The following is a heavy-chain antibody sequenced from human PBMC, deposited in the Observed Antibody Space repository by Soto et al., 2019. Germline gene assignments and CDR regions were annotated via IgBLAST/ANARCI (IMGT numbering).Heavy chain of an antibody. J-gene: IGHJ4*02. Sequence: QVPLVQSGAEVKKPGASVKVSCKASGYTFTSYGISWVRQAPGQGLEWMGWISAYNGNTNYAQKLQGRVTMTTDTSTSTAYMELRSLRSDDTAVYYCARANLMITFGGVIVNYFDYWGQGTLVTVSS. CDR3: ARANLMITFGGVIVNYFDY. V-gene: IGHV1-18*01. CDR2: ISAYNGNT. D-gene: IGHD3-16*02. CDR1: GYTFTSYG.